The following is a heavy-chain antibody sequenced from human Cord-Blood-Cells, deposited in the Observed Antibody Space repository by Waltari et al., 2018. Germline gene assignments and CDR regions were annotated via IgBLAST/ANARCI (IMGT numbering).Heavy chain of an antibody. Sequence: QVQLQESGPGLVKPSQTLSLTCTVSGGSISSGDYYWSWIRQPPGKGLEWIGYISYSGSNDYHPSLKSRGTISVDTSKNQFSLKLSSVTAADTAVDYCARVGCSGGSCYYYYYYYMDVWGKGTTVTVSS. CDR1: GGSISSGDYY. CDR2: ISYSGSN. J-gene: IGHJ6*03. D-gene: IGHD2-15*01. CDR3: ARVGCSGGSCYYYYYYYMDV. V-gene: IGHV4-30-4*08.